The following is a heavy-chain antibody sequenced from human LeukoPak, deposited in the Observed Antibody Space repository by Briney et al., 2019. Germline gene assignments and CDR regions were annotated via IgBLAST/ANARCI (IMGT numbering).Heavy chain of an antibody. CDR1: GASVNTGSYY. D-gene: IGHD1-26*01. Sequence: ETLSLTCTVSGASVNTGSYYWSWLRQPPGKGLEWIGNIYYSGTTNYNPSLKSRVTMSVDTSKNQFSLKLSSVTAADTAVYYCARDLVGATDYWGQGTLVTVSS. J-gene: IGHJ4*02. CDR3: ARDLVGATDY. CDR2: IYYSGTT. V-gene: IGHV4-61*01.